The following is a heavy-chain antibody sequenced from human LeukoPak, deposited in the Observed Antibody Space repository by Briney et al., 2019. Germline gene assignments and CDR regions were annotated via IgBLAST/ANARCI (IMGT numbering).Heavy chain of an antibody. CDR1: GGSISSSSYY. J-gene: IGHJ6*03. CDR3: ARGPAYYYDSSGYYYYYYYMDV. D-gene: IGHD3-22*01. Sequence: PSETLSLTCTVSGGSISSSSYYWGWIRQPPGTGLEWIGSIYYSGSTYYNPSLKSRVTISVDTSKNQFSLKLSSVTAADTAVYYCARGPAYYYDSSGYYYYYYYMDVWGKGTTVTISS. CDR2: IYYSGST. V-gene: IGHV4-39*07.